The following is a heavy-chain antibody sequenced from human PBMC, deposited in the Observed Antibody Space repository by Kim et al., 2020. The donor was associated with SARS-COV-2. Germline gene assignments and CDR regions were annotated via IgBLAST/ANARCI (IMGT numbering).Heavy chain of an antibody. V-gene: IGHV3-48*03. D-gene: IGHD2-21*01. CDR2: INVGAASI. CDR3: ARETVNCGGDCYDL. CDR1: GFTFSSYE. J-gene: IGHJ5*02. Sequence: GGYLRLSCAASGFTFSSYEMNWVRQAPGKGLEWISYINVGAASIYYAGSVKGRFTVSRDDSQNSVYLYMNSLRGEDTAIYYCARETVNCGGDCYDLWGQG.